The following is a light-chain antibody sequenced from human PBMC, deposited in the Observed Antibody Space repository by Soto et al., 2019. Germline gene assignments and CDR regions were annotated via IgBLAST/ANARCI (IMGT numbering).Light chain of an antibody. CDR3: QQYYRTPWGT. V-gene: IGKV4-1*01. J-gene: IGKJ2*01. CDR2: WAS. Sequence: DIVMTQSPDSLAVSLGERATINCKSSQSVLYSSNNKNYLAWYQQKPGQPPKLLIYWASTRESGVPERFSGSGFGTDFTLTISSLQAEDVAVYYCQQYYRTPWGTFGQGTKLEIK. CDR1: QSVLYSSNNKNY.